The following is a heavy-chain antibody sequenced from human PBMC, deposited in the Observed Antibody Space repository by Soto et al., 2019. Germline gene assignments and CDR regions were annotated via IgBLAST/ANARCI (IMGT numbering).Heavy chain of an antibody. V-gene: IGHV3-30*03. Sequence: QVQLVQTGGGAVLPGRSLSLSCAASGFRFSDYGMHWVRQAPGKGLEWAAVISYDGNNKYYADSVKGRFTISRDNSKNTLYLQMEGLRVEDTAVDYCARGGRSGSSGYYNPSFDYWGQGTLVSVSS. D-gene: IGHD3-22*01. CDR3: ARGGRSGSSGYYNPSFDY. CDR2: ISYDGNNK. J-gene: IGHJ4*02. CDR1: GFRFSDYG.